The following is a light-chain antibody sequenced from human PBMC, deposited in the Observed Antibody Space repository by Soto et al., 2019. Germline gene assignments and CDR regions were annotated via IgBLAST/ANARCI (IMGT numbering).Light chain of an antibody. J-gene: IGKJ1*01. CDR3: QQYYSTLTWT. V-gene: IGKV4-1*01. Sequence: DIVMTQSPDSLAVSLGERATINCKSSQSVLYSSNNKNYLAWYQQKPGQPPKLLIYWASTRESGVPDRFSGSGSGTAFTLTISSLQAEDVAVYYCQQYYSTLTWTFGQGTKVEIK. CDR1: QSVLYSSNNKNY. CDR2: WAS.